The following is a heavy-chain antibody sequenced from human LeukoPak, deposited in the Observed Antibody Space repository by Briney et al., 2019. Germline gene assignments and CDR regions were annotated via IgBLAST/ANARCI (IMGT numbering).Heavy chain of an antibody. V-gene: IGHV4-61*01. J-gene: IGHJ4*02. Sequence: SETLSLTCTVSGSSVSSGSYYWSWIRQPPGKGLEWIGYIYYSGSTNYNPSLKSRVTISVDTSKNQFSLKLSSVTAADTAVYYCARDRDSSGTFDYWGQGTLVTVSS. CDR2: IYYSGST. CDR3: ARDRDSSGTFDY. D-gene: IGHD3-22*01. CDR1: GSSVSSGSYY.